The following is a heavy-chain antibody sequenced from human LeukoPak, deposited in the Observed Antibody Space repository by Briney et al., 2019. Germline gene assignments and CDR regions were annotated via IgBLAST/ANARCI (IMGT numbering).Heavy chain of an antibody. CDR2: IIPILGIA. Sequence: GASVKVSCKASGGTFSSYAISWVRQAPGQGLEWMGRIIPILGIANYAQKFQGRVTITADKSTSTAYMELRSLRSDDTAVYYCARTSYVWGSYRSDDAFDIWGQGTMVTVSS. CDR1: GGTFSSYA. CDR3: ARTSYVWGSYRSDDAFDI. D-gene: IGHD3-16*02. J-gene: IGHJ3*02. V-gene: IGHV1-69*04.